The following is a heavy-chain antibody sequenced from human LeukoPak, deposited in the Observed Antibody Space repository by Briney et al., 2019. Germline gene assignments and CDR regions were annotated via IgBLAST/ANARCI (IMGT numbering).Heavy chain of an antibody. CDR3: ARDYFGDYRDGFDI. CDR2: IYYSGST. V-gene: IGHV4-30-4*01. J-gene: IGHJ3*02. D-gene: IGHD3-10*01. CDR1: GGSISSGDYY. Sequence: SENLSLTCTVSGGSISSGDYYWSWIRQPPGKGLEWIGYIYYSGSTYYNPSLKSRVTILVDRSKNQFSLNLSSVTAADTAVYYCARDYFGDYRDGFDIWGQETMVIVSS.